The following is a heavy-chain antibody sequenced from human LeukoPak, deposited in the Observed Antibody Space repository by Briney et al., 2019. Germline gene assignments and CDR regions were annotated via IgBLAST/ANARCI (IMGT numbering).Heavy chain of an antibody. CDR2: INHSGST. J-gene: IGHJ5*02. CDR3: AKTRYRNWFEP. V-gene: IGHV4-34*01. Sequence: SETLSLTCAVHGGSFSGYYWTWIRQPPGKGLEWIGEINHSGSTNYNPPLKSRVTISVDTSKNQFSLRLRSVTAADTAVYYCAKTRYRNWFEPWGQGTLVTVSS. CDR1: GGSFSGYY. D-gene: IGHD4-11*01.